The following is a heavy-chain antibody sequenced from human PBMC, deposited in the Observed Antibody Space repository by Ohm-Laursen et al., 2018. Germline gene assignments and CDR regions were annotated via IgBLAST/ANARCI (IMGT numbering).Heavy chain of an antibody. CDR3: ASLRYCSGGSCNIDS. D-gene: IGHD2-15*01. J-gene: IGHJ4*02. Sequence: SLRLSCAASGFTFSNYEMNWVRQAPGKGLEWVSYISSGGSTIYYADSVKGRFTISRDNAKNTLYLQMNSLRAEDTAVYYCASLRYCSGGSCNIDSWGQGTLVTVSS. V-gene: IGHV3-48*03. CDR2: ISSGGSTI. CDR1: GFTFSNYE.